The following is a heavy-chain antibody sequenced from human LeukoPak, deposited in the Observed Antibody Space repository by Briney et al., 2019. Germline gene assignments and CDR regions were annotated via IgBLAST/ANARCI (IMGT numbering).Heavy chain of an antibody. J-gene: IGHJ5*02. CDR2: ISAYNGNT. Sequence: ASVKVSCKASGYTFTSYGISWVRQAPGQGLEWMGWISAYNGNTNYAQKLQGRVTTTTDTSTSTAYMELRSLRSDDTAVYYCARAIYSSGWRRFDPWGQGTLVTVSS. D-gene: IGHD6-19*01. V-gene: IGHV1-18*01. CDR1: GYTFTSYG. CDR3: ARAIYSSGWRRFDP.